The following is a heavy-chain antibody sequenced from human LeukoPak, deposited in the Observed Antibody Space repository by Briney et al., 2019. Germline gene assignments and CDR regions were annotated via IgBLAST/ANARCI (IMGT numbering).Heavy chain of an antibody. V-gene: IGHV4-4*07. CDR3: ARDLVVPAATPYYYYGMDV. J-gene: IGHJ6*02. D-gene: IGHD2-2*01. CDR2: IYTSGST. Sequence: SETLSLTCTVSGGSISSYYWNWIRQPPGKGLDWIWRIYTSGSTNYNPSLKSRVTMSVDTSKNQFSLKLSSVTAADTAVYYCARDLVVPAATPYYYYGMDVWGQGTTVTVSS. CDR1: GGSISSYY.